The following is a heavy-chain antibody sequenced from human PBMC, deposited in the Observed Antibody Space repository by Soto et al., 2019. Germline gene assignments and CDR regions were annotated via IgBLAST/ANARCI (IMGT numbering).Heavy chain of an antibody. CDR1: GGPFAGYY. D-gene: IGHD2-15*01. Sequence: SETLSLTCGVYGGPFAGYYWSWIRQPPGEGLEWIAEILPSEATNYSPSLRSRVTISVDTSNNQFSLRLNSVTAADTAVYYCARGGGCSGGNCYPFDYWGQGALVTVSS. V-gene: IGHV4-34*01. J-gene: IGHJ4*02. CDR2: ILPSEAT. CDR3: ARGGGCSGGNCYPFDY.